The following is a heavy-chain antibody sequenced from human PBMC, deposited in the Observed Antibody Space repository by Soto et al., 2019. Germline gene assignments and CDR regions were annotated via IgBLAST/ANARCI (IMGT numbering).Heavy chain of an antibody. V-gene: IGHV3-48*01. D-gene: IGHD4-17*01. J-gene: IGHJ6*03. CDR1: GFTFSSYS. CDR3: ASFDYGDYWYYYYMDV. CDR2: ISSSSSTI. Sequence: AGGSLRLSCAASGFTFSSYSMNWVRQAPGKGLEWVSYISSSSSTIYYADSVKGRFTISRDNAKNSLYLQMNSLRAEDTAVYYCASFDYGDYWYYYYMDVWGKGTTVTVSS.